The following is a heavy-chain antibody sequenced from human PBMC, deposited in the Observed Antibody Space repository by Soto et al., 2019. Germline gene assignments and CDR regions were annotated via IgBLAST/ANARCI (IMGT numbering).Heavy chain of an antibody. CDR1: GFTFSSYA. J-gene: IGHJ4*02. Sequence: GGSLRLSCAASGFTFSSYAMSWVRQAPGKWLEWVSAISGSGGSTYYADSVKGRFTISRDNSKNTLYLQMNSLRAEDTAVYYCAKDLEADYDILTGYRFDYWGQGXLVTVSS. CDR3: AKDLEADYDILTGYRFDY. CDR2: ISGSGGST. D-gene: IGHD3-9*01. V-gene: IGHV3-23*01.